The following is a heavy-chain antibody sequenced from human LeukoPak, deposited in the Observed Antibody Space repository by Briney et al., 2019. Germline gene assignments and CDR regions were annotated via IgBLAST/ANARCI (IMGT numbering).Heavy chain of an antibody. D-gene: IGHD3-3*01. Sequence: SETLSLTCTVSGGSISSYYWSWIRQPAGKGLEWIGRIYTSGSTNYNPSLKSRVTMSVDTSKNQFSLRLSSVTAADTAVYYCARDRPGDEVVIIHRKGDYYYYMDVWGKGTTVTVSS. V-gene: IGHV4-4*07. CDR3: ARDRPGDEVVIIHRKGDYYYYMDV. J-gene: IGHJ6*03. CDR2: IYTSGST. CDR1: GGSISSYY.